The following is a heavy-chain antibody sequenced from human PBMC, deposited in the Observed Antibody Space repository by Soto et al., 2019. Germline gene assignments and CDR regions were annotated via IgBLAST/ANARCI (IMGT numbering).Heavy chain of an antibody. Sequence: QVQLVESGGGVVQPGRSLRLSCAASGFTFSSYGMHWVRQAPGKGLEWVAVIWYDGRNKYYADSAKGRFTISRDNPKNTLYLQMNSLRAEDTAVHYCARDHLGEKAELLLYYFDYWGQGTLVTVSS. CDR1: GFTFSSYG. D-gene: IGHD2-2*02. CDR3: ARDHLGEKAELLLYYFDY. J-gene: IGHJ4*02. V-gene: IGHV3-33*01. CDR2: IWYDGRNK.